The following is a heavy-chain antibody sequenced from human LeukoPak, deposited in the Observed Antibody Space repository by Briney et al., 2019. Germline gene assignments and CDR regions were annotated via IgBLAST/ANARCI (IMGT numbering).Heavy chain of an antibody. CDR3: ARDPPRITMIVVVDF. CDR1: GYTFTGYY. V-gene: IGHV1-2*02. CDR2: INPNSGGT. Sequence: ASVKVSCKASGYTFTGYYMHWVRQAPGQGPEWMGWINPNSGGTNYAQKFQGRVTMTRDTSISTAYMELSRLRSDDTAVYYCARDPPRITMIVVVDFWGQGTLVTVSS. J-gene: IGHJ4*02. D-gene: IGHD3-22*01.